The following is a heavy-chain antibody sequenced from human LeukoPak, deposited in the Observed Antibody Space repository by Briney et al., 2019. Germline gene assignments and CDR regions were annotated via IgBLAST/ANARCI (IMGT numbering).Heavy chain of an antibody. Sequence: SETLSLTCAVSGGSISGHYWTWVRQPPGKGLEWIGQIHYSGRADYNPSLKSRVTMSVDTSKNQFSLKLSSVTAADTAVYYCARSDPPYYDFWSGYQTYNWFDPWGQGTLVTVSS. V-gene: IGHV4-59*11. CDR3: ARSDPPYYDFWSGYQTYNWFDP. D-gene: IGHD3-3*01. J-gene: IGHJ5*02. CDR2: IHYSGRA. CDR1: GGSISGHY.